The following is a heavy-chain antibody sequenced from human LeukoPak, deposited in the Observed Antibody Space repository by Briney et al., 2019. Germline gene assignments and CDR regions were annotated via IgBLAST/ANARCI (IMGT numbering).Heavy chain of an antibody. J-gene: IGHJ3*01. CDR2: ISGDGAST. CDR3: AKDSYVSGRPLHTFDV. D-gene: IGHD3-10*01. CDR1: GFTLSSSE. Sequence: GGSLRLSCAASGFTLSSSEMNWVRPAPGKGLEWVSGISGDGASTHYAESVKGQFTISRDNSQNTLFLQMNSLRVEDTAIYYCAKDSYVSGRPLHTFDVWGQGTMVTVSS. V-gene: IGHV3-23*01.